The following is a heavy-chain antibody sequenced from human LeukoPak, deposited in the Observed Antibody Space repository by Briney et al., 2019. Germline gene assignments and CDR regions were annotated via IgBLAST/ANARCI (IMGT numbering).Heavy chain of an antibody. J-gene: IGHJ4*02. CDR2: INPRSGDT. CDR1: GYTFTGYY. D-gene: IGHD6-13*01. V-gene: IGHV1-2*02. CDR3: ARDNLDGSSWELDY. Sequence: ASVKVSCTASGYTFTGYYMHWVRRAPGQGLEWMGWINPRSGDTNYAQKFQGRVTMTRDTSISTAYMELSRLRSDDTAVYYCARDNLDGSSWELDYWGQGTLVTVSS.